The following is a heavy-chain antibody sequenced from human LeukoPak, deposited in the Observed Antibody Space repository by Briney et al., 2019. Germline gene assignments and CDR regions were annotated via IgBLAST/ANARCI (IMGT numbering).Heavy chain of an antibody. J-gene: IGHJ6*03. V-gene: IGHV4-59*12. Sequence: SETLSLTCTVSGGSISSYYWSWIRQPPGKGLEWIGYIYYSGSTNYNPSLKSRVTISVGTSKNQFSLKLSSVTAADTAVYYCARRGGNSLYYYYYMDVWGKGTTVTISS. CDR2: IYYSGST. CDR1: GGSISSYY. CDR3: ARRGGNSLYYYYYMDV. D-gene: IGHD4-23*01.